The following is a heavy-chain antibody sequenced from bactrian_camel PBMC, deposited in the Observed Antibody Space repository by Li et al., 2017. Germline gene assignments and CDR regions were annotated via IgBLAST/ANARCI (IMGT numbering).Heavy chain of an antibody. D-gene: IGHD7*01. CDR3: AAASSGGTYNCGGLPRYRYDY. CDR2: IYTGGET. J-gene: IGHJ4*01. CDR1: IYDC. Sequence: HVQLVESGGGSVQAGGSLRLSCAGSIYDCMGWFREAPGMQREGVASIYTGGETLYADSVKGRFTISQDNAKNTVYLQMNSLKPEDTATYYCAAASSGGTYNCGGLPRYRYDYWGQGTQVTVS. V-gene: IGHV3S53*01.